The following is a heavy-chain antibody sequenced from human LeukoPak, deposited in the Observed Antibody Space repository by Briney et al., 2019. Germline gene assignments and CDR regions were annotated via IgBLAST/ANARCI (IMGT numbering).Heavy chain of an antibody. V-gene: IGHV3-23*01. CDR1: GFTFSSYA. CDR3: AMYYDFWSGYPYQGKGGDY. J-gene: IGHJ4*02. CDR2: ISGSGGST. D-gene: IGHD3-3*01. Sequence: GGSLRLSCAASGFTFSSYAMSWVRQAPGKGLEWVSAISGSGGSTYYADSVKGRFTISRDNSKNTLYLQMNSLRAEDTAVYYCAMYYDFWSGYPYQGKGGDYWGQGTLVTVSS.